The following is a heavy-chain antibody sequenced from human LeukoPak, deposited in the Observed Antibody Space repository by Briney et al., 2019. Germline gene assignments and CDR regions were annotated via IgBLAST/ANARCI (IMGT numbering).Heavy chain of an antibody. CDR1: GYSFTNYW. Sequence: GESLKISCNGSGYSFTNYWTGLVRQMPGKGLEWMGIIYPGDSDTRYSPSFQGQVTISADKSISTAYLQWSSLKASDTAMYYCARHGYGDILTLDYWGQGTLVTVSS. D-gene: IGHD3-9*01. CDR3: ARHGYGDILTLDY. V-gene: IGHV5-51*01. J-gene: IGHJ4*02. CDR2: IYPGDSDT.